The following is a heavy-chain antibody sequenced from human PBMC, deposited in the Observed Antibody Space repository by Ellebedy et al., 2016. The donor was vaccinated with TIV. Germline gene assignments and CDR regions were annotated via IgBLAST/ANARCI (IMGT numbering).Heavy chain of an antibody. Sequence: GESLKISCAASGFTFDDYAMHWVRQAPGKGLEWVSLISGSGTRIYYADSVKGRFTISRDYSKDSLYLQMNSLRTEDSALYYCARARLVGATSLDYWGQGTLVTVSS. CDR3: ARARLVGATSLDY. D-gene: IGHD1-26*01. CDR2: ISGSGTRI. J-gene: IGHJ4*02. V-gene: IGHV3-43*02. CDR1: GFTFDDYA.